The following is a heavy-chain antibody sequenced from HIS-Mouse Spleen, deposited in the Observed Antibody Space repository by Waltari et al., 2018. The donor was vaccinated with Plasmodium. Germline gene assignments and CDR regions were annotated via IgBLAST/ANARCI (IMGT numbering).Heavy chain of an antibody. CDR2: IRSSSSYI. CDR1: GFTFSSYS. V-gene: IGHV3-21*01. D-gene: IGHD3-9*01. Sequence: EVQLVESGGGLVKPGGSLRLSCAASGFTFSSYSMNWVRQAPGKGVEWVSSIRSSSSYIYYADSVKGRFTISRDNANNSLYLQMNSLRAEDTAVYYCAREDILTGYYNDYWYFDLWGRGTLVTVSS. CDR3: AREDILTGYYNDYWYFDL. J-gene: IGHJ2*01.